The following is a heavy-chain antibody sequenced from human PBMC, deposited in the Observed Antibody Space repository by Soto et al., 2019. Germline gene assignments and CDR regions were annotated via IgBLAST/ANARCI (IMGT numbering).Heavy chain of an antibody. Sequence: LSLTCTVSGGSISSGGYYWSWIRQHPGKGLEWIGYIYYSGSTYYNPSLKSRVTISVDTSKNQFSLKLSSVTAADTAVYYCARDLTTKDCGGNVYYYYGMDVWGQGTTVTVSS. CDR1: GGSISSGGYY. CDR2: IYYSGST. CDR3: ARDLTTKDCGGNVYYYYGMDV. J-gene: IGHJ6*02. V-gene: IGHV4-31*03. D-gene: IGHD4-17*01.